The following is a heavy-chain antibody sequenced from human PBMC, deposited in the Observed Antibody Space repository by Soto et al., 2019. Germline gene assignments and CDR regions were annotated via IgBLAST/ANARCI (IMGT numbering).Heavy chain of an antibody. CDR1: GGSISNSRYY. CDR3: ARDYYDSSDYTTNWFDP. CDR2: IYHTGNT. J-gene: IGHJ5*02. Sequence: SETLSLTCTVSGGSISNSRYYWAWIRQPPGKGLEWIGSIYHTGNTYYNPSLRSRVTISVDTSKNQFSLKLTSVTAAVTAVYYCARDYYDSSDYTTNWFDPWGQGTRVTVS. D-gene: IGHD3-22*01. V-gene: IGHV4-39*01.